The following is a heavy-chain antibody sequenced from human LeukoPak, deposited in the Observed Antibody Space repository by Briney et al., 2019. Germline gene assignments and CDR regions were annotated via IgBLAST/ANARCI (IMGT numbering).Heavy chain of an antibody. CDR2: IYHSGNT. CDR1: GGSFSGYY. V-gene: IGHV4-34*01. Sequence: PSETLSLTCAVYGGSFSGYYWSWIRQPPGKGLEWIGSIYHSGNTYYNPSLKSRVTISVDTSKNQFSLKLNSVTAADTAVYYCARAGYGDSDFDYWGQGTLVTVSS. CDR3: ARAGYGDSDFDY. J-gene: IGHJ4*02. D-gene: IGHD4-17*01.